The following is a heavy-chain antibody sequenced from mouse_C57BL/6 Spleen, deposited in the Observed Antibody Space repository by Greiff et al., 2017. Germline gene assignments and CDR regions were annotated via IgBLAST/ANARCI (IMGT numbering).Heavy chain of an antibody. D-gene: IGHD2-1*01. CDR2: IRNLAYSI. CDR1: GFTFSDYG. CDR3: ARLDGNYLYWYFDV. Sequence: EVMLVESGGGLVQPGGSLKLSCAASGFTFSDYGMAWVRQAPRKGPEWVAFIRNLAYSIYYADTVTGRFTISRENAKNTLYLEMSSLRSEDTAMYYCARLDGNYLYWYFDVWGTGTTVTVSS. V-gene: IGHV5-15*04. J-gene: IGHJ1*03.